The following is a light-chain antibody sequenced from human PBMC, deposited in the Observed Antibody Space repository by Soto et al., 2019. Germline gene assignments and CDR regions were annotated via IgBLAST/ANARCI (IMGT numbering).Light chain of an antibody. J-gene: IGLJ3*02. CDR2: EVT. CDR3: NSFGGSAKWV. CDR1: NSDVGGYNY. Sequence: QSALTQPPSASGSPGQSVTISCTGTNSDVGGYNYVSWYQQYPGKAPKLLIYEVTNRPSGVPDRFSGSKSGNTAYLTVSGLQAEDEADYYCNSFGGSAKWVFGGGTKLTVL. V-gene: IGLV2-8*01.